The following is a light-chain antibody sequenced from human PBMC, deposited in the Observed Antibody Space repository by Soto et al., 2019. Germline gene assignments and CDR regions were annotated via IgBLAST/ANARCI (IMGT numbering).Light chain of an antibody. Sequence: QSVLTQPPSVSGAPGQRVTISCTGSSSNIGAGYDVHWYQQLPGTAPKLLIYGNSNRPSGVPDRFSGSKSGTSASLAITGLQAEDEADYYCQSYDSSLSALXXXGTKLXVL. CDR3: QSYDSSLSAL. J-gene: IGLJ3*02. CDR2: GNS. V-gene: IGLV1-40*01. CDR1: SSNIGAGYD.